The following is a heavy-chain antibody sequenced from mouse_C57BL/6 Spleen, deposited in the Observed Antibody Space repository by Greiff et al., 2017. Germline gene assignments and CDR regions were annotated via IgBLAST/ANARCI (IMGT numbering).Heavy chain of an antibody. V-gene: IGHV1-53*01. CDR3: ATRGVVDWYFDV. D-gene: IGHD1-1*01. CDR2: INPSNGGT. J-gene: IGHJ1*03. CDR1: GYTFPSYW. Sequence: QVQLQQPGTELVKPGASVKLSCKASGYTFPSYWMHWVKQRPGQGLEWIGNINPSNGGTNYNEKFKSKATLTVDKSSSTAYMQPSSLTSEDSAVYYWATRGVVDWYFDVWGTGTTVTVSS.